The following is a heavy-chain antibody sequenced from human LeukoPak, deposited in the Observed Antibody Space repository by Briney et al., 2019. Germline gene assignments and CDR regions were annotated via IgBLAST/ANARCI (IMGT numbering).Heavy chain of an antibody. CDR2: ISGSGGST. Sequence: GGSLRLSCAASGFTFSSYAMSWVRQAPGKGLEWVSAISGSGGSTYYADSVKGRFTISRGNSKNTLYLQMNSLRAEDTAVYYCAKVSTYGDDYHDAFDIWGQGTMVTVS. J-gene: IGHJ3*02. D-gene: IGHD4-17*01. CDR1: GFTFSSYA. V-gene: IGHV3-23*01. CDR3: AKVSTYGDDYHDAFDI.